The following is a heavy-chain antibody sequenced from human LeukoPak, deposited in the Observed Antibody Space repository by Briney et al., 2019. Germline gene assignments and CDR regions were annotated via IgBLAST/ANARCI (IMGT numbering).Heavy chain of an antibody. Sequence: GGSLRLSCAASGFTFSSYAMSWVRQAPGKGLEWVSAISGSGGSTYYADSVKGRFTISRDNSKNTLYLQLNSLRAEDTAVYYCAKDPQWLVLWAYYFDYWGQGTLVTVSS. J-gene: IGHJ4*02. CDR3: AKDPQWLVLWAYYFDY. V-gene: IGHV3-23*01. CDR1: GFTFSSYA. D-gene: IGHD6-19*01. CDR2: ISGSGGST.